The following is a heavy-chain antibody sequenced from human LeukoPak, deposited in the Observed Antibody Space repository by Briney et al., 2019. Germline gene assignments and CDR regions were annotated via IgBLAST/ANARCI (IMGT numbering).Heavy chain of an antibody. CDR3: ASSYGSGTFRVYYYYAMDV. J-gene: IGHJ6*02. Sequence: PSETLSLTCAVYGGSFSGYSWNWIRRPPGKGLEWAGEVKDSGITNYNPSLESRVTISVDTYKAQCSLKLSSVTAADTAVYYCASSYGSGTFRVYYYYAMDVWGQGTTVTVS. CDR2: VKDSGIT. D-gene: IGHD3-10*01. CDR1: GGSFSGYS. V-gene: IGHV4-34*01.